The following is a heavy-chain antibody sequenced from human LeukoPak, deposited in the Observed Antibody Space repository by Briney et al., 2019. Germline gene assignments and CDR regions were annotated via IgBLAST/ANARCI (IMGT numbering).Heavy chain of an antibody. V-gene: IGHV4-59*01. D-gene: IGHD1-1*01. CDR1: GGSISNYY. CDR3: ARGGGWGNWNDAVDY. Sequence: SETLSLTCTVSGGSISNYYWSWIRQTPGKGLEWVGYIHNSGSTKYNPSLKSPVSISVDTSKNQFSLKVNSVTAADTAVYYCARGGGWGNWNDAVDYWGQGTLVTVPS. CDR2: IHNSGST. J-gene: IGHJ4*02.